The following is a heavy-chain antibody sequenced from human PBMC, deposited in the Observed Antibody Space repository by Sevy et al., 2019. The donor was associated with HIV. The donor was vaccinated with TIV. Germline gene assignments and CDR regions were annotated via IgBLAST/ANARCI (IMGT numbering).Heavy chain of an antibody. J-gene: IGHJ4*02. D-gene: IGHD3-22*01. CDR2: IYPEDSET. CDR3: ATSRSGYFDSSGYYIY. V-gene: IGHV5-51*01. Sequence: GESLKISCQGSGYNFTSHWIGWVRHMPGKGLEWMGIIYPEDSETRYSPSFQGQVTFSADKSISTAYLQWSSLKASDTAMYYCATSRSGYFDSSGYYIYWGQGTLVTVSS. CDR1: GYNFTSHW.